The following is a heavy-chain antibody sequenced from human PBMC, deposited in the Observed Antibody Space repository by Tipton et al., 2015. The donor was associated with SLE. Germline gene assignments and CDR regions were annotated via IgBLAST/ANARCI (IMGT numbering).Heavy chain of an antibody. V-gene: IGHV5-10-1*01. D-gene: IGHD4-17*01. CDR2: IDPSDSYT. Sequence: VQLVQSGAEVKKPGESLRISCKGSGYSFTSYWISWVRQMPGKGLEWMGRIDPSDSYTNYNPSLKSRVTISVDTSKNQFSLKLSSVTAADTALYYCARSGGTGQTTVTYDAFDIWGQGTVVTVSS. J-gene: IGHJ3*02. CDR3: ARSGGTGQTTVTYDAFDI. CDR1: GYSFTSYW.